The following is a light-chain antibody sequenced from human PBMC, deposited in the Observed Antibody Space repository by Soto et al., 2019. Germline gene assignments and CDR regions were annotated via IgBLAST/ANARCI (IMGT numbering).Light chain of an antibody. V-gene: IGLV2-8*01. J-gene: IGLJ1*01. CDR1: SSDVGGYNY. CDR2: EVN. Sequence: QSVLTQPPSASGSPGQSVAISCNGTSSDVGGYNYVSWYQQHPGKAPKLMIYEVNKRPSGVPDRFSGSKSGNTASLTVSGHQAEDEADYYCSSYAASRDVFGTGTKVTVL. CDR3: SSYAASRDV.